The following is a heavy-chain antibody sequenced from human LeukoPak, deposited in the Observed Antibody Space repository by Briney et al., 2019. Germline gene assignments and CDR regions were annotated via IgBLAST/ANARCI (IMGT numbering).Heavy chain of an antibody. CDR3: ARDYGRCYYFDY. J-gene: IGHJ4*02. CDR2: INAGNGNT. V-gene: IGHV1-3*01. CDR1: GYTFTSYA. D-gene: IGHD4-17*01. Sequence: GASEKVSCKASGYTFTSYAMHWVRQAPGQRLEWMGWINAGNGNTKYSQKFQGRVTITRDTSASTAYMELSSLRSEDPAVYYCARDYGRCYYFDYWGQGTLVSVST.